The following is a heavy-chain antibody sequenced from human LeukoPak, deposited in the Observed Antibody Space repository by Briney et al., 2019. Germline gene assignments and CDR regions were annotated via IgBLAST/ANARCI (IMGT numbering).Heavy chain of an antibody. CDR1: GFTFSGYG. V-gene: IGHV3-30*18. CDR3: AKQPGSVVDSSGSLSRH. D-gene: IGHD3-22*01. J-gene: IGHJ4*02. CDR2: ISYDGSNK. Sequence: GGSLRLSCAASGFTFSGYGMHWVRQAPGKGLEWVAVISYDGSNKYYADSVKGRFTISRDNSKNTLYLQMNSLRAEDTAVYYCAKQPGSVVDSSGSLSRHWGQGTLVTVSS.